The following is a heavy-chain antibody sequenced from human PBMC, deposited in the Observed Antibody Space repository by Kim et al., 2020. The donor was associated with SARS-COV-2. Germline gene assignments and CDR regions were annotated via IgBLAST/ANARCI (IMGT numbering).Heavy chain of an antibody. J-gene: IGHJ4*02. V-gene: IGHV1-8*01. D-gene: IGHD2-15*01. CDR2: MNPNSGNT. CDR1: GYTFTSYD. CDR3: ARGRLSYCSGGSCFVDY. Sequence: ASVKVSCKASGYTFTSYDINWVRQATGQGLEWMGWMNPNSGNTGYAQKFQGRVTMTRNTSISTAYMELSSLRSEDTAVYYCARGRLSYCSGGSCFVDYWGQGTLVTVSS.